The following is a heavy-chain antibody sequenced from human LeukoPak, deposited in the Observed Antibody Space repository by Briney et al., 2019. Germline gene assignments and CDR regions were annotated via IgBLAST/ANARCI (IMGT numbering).Heavy chain of an antibody. CDR2: IYYSGST. Sequence: SETLSLTCTVSGGSISSGGYYWSWIRQPPGKGLEWIGSIYYSGSTYYNPSLKSRVTISVDRSKNQFSLKLSSVTAADTAVYYCARDADFWSGYYDYWGQGTLVTVSS. V-gene: IGHV4-39*07. J-gene: IGHJ4*02. CDR1: GGSISSGGYY. CDR3: ARDADFWSGYYDY. D-gene: IGHD3-3*01.